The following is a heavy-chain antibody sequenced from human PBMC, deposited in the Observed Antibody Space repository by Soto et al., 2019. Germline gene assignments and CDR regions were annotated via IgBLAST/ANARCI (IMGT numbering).Heavy chain of an antibody. CDR1: GGSFSGYY. V-gene: IGHV4-34*01. CDR2: INHIGST. J-gene: IGHJ4*02. Sequence: QVQLQQWGAGLLKPSETLSLTCAVYGGSFSGYYWSWIRQPPGKGLEWSGEINHIGSTNYNPSLKSRVTISVDTSKNQFSLKLSSVTAADTAVYYCARDRGYSSGWLLYWGQGTLVTVSS. D-gene: IGHD6-19*01. CDR3: ARDRGYSSGWLLY.